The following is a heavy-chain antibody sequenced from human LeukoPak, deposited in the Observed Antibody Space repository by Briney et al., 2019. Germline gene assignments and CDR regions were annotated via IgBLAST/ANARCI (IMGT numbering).Heavy chain of an antibody. V-gene: IGHV4-4*07. Sequence: SETLSLTCTVSGGSISSYYWSWIRQPAGKGLEWIGRIYTSGSTNYNPSLKSRVTISVDTSKNQFSLKLSSVTAADTAVYYCARMGLWFGELFPLYFDYWGQGTLVTVSS. CDR2: IYTSGST. CDR3: ARMGLWFGELFPLYFDY. J-gene: IGHJ4*02. D-gene: IGHD3-10*01. CDR1: GGSISSYY.